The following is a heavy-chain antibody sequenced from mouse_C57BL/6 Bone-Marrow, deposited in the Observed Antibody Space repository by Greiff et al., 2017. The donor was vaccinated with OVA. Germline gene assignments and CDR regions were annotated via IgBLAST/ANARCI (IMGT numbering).Heavy chain of an antibody. J-gene: IGHJ1*03. V-gene: IGHV7-1*01. CDR1: GFTFSDFY. D-gene: IGHD4-1*01. Sequence: EVKLVESGGGLVQSGRSLRLSCATSGFTFSDFYMEWVRQAPGKGLEWIAASRNKANDYTTEYSASVKGRFIVSRDTSQSILYLQMNALRAEDTASYYCARDLTGDWYCDVWGTGTTVTVSS. CDR3: ARDLTGDWYCDV. CDR2: SRNKANDYTT.